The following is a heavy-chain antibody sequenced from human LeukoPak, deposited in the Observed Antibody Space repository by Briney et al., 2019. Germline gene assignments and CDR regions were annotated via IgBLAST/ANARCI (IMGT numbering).Heavy chain of an antibody. CDR1: GFIFSSYW. Sequence: PGGSLRLSCAASGFIFSSYWMSWVRQAPGKGLEWVANIKQDGSEKYYVDSVKGRFTISRDNAKNSLFLQMNSLRAEDTAVYYCARHVRFEGVDYRGQGTLVTVSS. J-gene: IGHJ4*02. CDR3: ARHVRFEGVDY. CDR2: IKQDGSEK. D-gene: IGHD3-3*01. V-gene: IGHV3-7*01.